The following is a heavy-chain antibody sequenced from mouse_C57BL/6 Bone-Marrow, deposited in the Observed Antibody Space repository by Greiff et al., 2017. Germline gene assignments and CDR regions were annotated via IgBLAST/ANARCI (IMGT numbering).Heavy chain of an antibody. V-gene: IGHV1-66*01. CDR2: IYPGSGNT. CDR3: AREGWLLGAWFAY. D-gene: IGHD2-3*01. J-gene: IGHJ3*01. Sequence: QVQLKQSGPELVKPGASVKISCKASGYSFTSYYIHWVKQRPGQGLEWIGWIYPGSGNTKYNEKFKGKATLTADTSSSTAYMQLSSLTSEDSAVYYCAREGWLLGAWFAYWGQGTLVTVSA. CDR1: GYSFTSYY.